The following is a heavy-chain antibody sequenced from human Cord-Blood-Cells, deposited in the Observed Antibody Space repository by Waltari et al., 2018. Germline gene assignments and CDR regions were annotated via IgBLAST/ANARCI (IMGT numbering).Heavy chain of an antibody. CDR3: ARDKLGMGMDI. J-gene: IGHJ3*02. Sequence: QVQLVQSGAEVKKPGASVKVSCTAAGYTFTGTYMHWGRQAPGQGLEWMGWINPNSGGTNYAQKFQGWVTMTRDTSISTAYMELSRLRSDDTAVYYCARDKLGMGMDIWGQGTMVTVSS. CDR1: GYTFTGTY. V-gene: IGHV1-2*04. CDR2: INPNSGGT. D-gene: IGHD7-27*01.